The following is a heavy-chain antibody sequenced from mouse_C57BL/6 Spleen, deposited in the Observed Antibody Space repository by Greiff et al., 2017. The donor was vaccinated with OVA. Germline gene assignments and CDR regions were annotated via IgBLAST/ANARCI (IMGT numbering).Heavy chain of an antibody. CDR3: ARWDYDGFAY. D-gene: IGHD2-4*01. CDR1: VFTFTAYY. V-gene: IGHV7-3*01. CDR2: IRNKANGYTT. Sequence: DVKLVESGGGLVQPGGSLRLSCAASVFTFTAYYMSCFPQPPGQALAWLGFIRNKANGYTTEYSASVKGRFTISRDNSQSILYLQMNALRAEDSATYYCARWDYDGFAYWGQGTLVTVSA. J-gene: IGHJ3*01.